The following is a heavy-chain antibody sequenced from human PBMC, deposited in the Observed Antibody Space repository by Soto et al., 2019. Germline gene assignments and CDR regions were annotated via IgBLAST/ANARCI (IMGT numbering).Heavy chain of an antibody. CDR2: TLPFLGSS. Sequence: QVQLVQSGPEVKKPGSSVKVSCEASGGTFKKFAISWVRQAPGQGLEWMGGTLPFLGSSKYPQKFQDRVTNAADESATTTYMELTGLTSEDTAVYYCARGGNFHSEDLWDASYSHGLDVWGQGTTVTVSS. V-gene: IGHV1-69*01. CDR3: ARGGNFHSEDLWDASYSHGLDV. CDR1: GGTFKKFA. J-gene: IGHJ6*02. D-gene: IGHD1-26*01.